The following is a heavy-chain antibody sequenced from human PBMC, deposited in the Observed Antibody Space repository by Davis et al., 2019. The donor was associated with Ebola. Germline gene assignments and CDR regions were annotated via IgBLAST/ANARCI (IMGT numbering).Heavy chain of an antibody. Sequence: MPSETLSLTCTVSGGSVSSSNWWSWVRQPPGKGLEWIGEIYHSGSTNYNPSLKSRVTISVDTSKNQFSLKLSSVTAADTAVYYCARGDYSNYVGLDYWGQGTLVTVSS. CDR2: IYHSGST. D-gene: IGHD4-11*01. CDR1: GGSVSSSNW. J-gene: IGHJ4*02. CDR3: ARGDYSNYVGLDY. V-gene: IGHV4-4*02.